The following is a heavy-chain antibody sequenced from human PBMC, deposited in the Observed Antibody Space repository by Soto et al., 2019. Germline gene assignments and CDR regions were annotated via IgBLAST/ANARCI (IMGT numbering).Heavy chain of an antibody. D-gene: IGHD6-13*01. Sequence: LSLSCTVSGGSIISYYWSWIRQPAGNVLEWIGRIYTSGSTNYNPSLKSRVTMSVDTSKNQFSLKLSSVTAADTAVYYCARVRGGAAAGTYYYYGMDVLGQGTTVNVTS. V-gene: IGHV4-4*07. J-gene: IGHJ6*01. CDR2: IYTSGST. CDR3: ARVRGGAAAGTYYYYGMDV. CDR1: GGSIISYY.